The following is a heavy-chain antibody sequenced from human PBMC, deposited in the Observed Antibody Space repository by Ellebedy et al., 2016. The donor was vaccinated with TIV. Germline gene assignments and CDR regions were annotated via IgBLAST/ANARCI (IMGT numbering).Heavy chain of an antibody. CDR3: ARGITVADSRGFFYYYGLDV. J-gene: IGHJ6*02. Sequence: PGGSLRLSCSASGFTFSSYAMHWVRQAPGKGLEYVSAISSNGGSTYYADSVKGRFTISRDDSKNTLYLQMSSLRAEDTAVYYCARGITVADSRGFFYYYGLDVWGQGTTVTVFS. V-gene: IGHV3-64*04. CDR2: ISSNGGST. CDR1: GFTFSSYA. D-gene: IGHD6-19*01.